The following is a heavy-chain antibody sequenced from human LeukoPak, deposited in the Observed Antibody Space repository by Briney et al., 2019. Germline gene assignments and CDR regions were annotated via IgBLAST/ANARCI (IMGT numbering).Heavy chain of an antibody. CDR1: GYTFTGYY. Sequence: ASVKVSCKASGYTFTGYYMHWVRQAPGQGLEWMGWINPNSGGTNYAQKFQGRVTMTRDTSISTAYMELSRLRSDDTAVYYCARDMNGVVPAAIYYYYYYYMDVWGKGTTVTVSS. V-gene: IGHV1-2*02. CDR3: ARDMNGVVPAAIYYYYYYYMDV. CDR2: INPNSGGT. J-gene: IGHJ6*03. D-gene: IGHD2-2*01.